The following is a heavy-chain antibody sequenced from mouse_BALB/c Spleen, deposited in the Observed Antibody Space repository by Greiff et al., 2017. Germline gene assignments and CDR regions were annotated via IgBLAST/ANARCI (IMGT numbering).Heavy chain of an antibody. V-gene: IGHV2-9*02. J-gene: IGHJ4*01. CDR2: IWAGGST. Sequence: QVQLKQSGPGLVAPSQSLSITCTVSGFSLTSYGVHWVRQPPGKGLEWLGVIWAGGSTNYNSALKSRLSISKDNSKSQVFLKMNSLQTDDTARYYCARGGITTGYYAMDYWGQGTSVTVSS. D-gene: IGHD2-4*01. CDR1: GFSLTSYG. CDR3: ARGGITTGYYAMDY.